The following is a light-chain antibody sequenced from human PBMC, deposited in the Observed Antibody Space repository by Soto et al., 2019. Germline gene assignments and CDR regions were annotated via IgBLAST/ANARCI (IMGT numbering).Light chain of an antibody. Sequence: QSVLTQPPSASGTPGERVTISYSGSSSNIGSNYVYWYQQLPGTAPKLLIYRNNQRPSGVPDRFSGSKSGTSASLAISGLRSEDEADYYCAAWDDSLSGVYVFGTGTKVTVL. J-gene: IGLJ1*01. V-gene: IGLV1-47*01. CDR3: AAWDDSLSGVYV. CDR1: SSNIGSNY. CDR2: RNN.